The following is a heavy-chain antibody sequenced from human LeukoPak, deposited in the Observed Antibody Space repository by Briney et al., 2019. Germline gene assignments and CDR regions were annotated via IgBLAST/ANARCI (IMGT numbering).Heavy chain of an antibody. V-gene: IGHV3-48*01. J-gene: IGHJ4*02. CDR3: ARGTDYYDSSGYPDY. Sequence: GGSLRLSCVASGFTFSNYILNWVRQAPGKGLEWVSYISSSSSTIYYADSVKGRFTISRDNAKNSLYLQMNSLRAEDTAVYYCARGTDYYDSSGYPDYWGQGTLVTVSS. D-gene: IGHD3-22*01. CDR2: ISSSSSTI. CDR1: GFTFSNYI.